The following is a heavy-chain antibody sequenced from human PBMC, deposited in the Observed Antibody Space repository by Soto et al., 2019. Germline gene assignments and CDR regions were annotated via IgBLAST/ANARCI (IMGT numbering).Heavy chain of an antibody. CDR2: ISSSSSYI. D-gene: IGHD3-9*01. CDR3: ARDPGYDILTGYSPVRDYPPIYYMDV. V-gene: IGHV3-21*01. Sequence: PGGSLRLSCAASGFTFSSYSMNWVRQAPGKGLEWVSSISSSSSYIYYADSVKGRFTISRDNAKDSLYLQMNSLRAEDTAVYYCARDPGYDILTGYSPVRDYPPIYYMDVWGKGTTVTVSS. CDR1: GFTFSSYS. J-gene: IGHJ6*03.